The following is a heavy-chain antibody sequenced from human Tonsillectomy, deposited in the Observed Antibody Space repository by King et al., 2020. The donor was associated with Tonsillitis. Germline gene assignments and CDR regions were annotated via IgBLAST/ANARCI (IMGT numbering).Heavy chain of an antibody. Sequence: VQLVESGAEVKKPGSSVKVSCKASGGSISSYAIIWVRQAPGQGLEWMGGIIPMFGTTKYTQEFQGRVTISADESTNTAYMELSSLRSEDTAVYYCAACRDGYNYAFDIWGQGTMV. CDR3: AACRDGYNYAFDI. J-gene: IGHJ3*02. CDR2: IIPMFGTT. V-gene: IGHV1-69*01. CDR1: GGSISSYA. D-gene: IGHD5-24*01.